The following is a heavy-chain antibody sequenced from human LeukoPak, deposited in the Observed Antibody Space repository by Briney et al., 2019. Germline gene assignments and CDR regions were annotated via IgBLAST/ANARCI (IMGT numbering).Heavy chain of an antibody. J-gene: IGHJ6*02. CDR1: GFTFTSSN. D-gene: IGHD6-6*01. V-gene: IGHV3-53*01. Sequence: GGSLRLSCAASGFTFTSSNMSWVRQAPGKGLEWVSVIYSGGSTYYADSVKGRFTISRDNSKNTLYLQMNSLRAEDTAVYYCARGREYSSTYYYYYYGMDVWGQGTTVTVSS. CDR3: ARGREYSSTYYYYYYGMDV. CDR2: IYSGGST.